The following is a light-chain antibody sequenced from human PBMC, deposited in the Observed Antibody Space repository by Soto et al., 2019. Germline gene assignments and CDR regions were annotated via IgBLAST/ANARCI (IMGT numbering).Light chain of an antibody. V-gene: IGKV3-20*01. CDR3: QQYQNSPRP. CDR2: DTS. J-gene: IGKJ1*01. CDR1: QSVGGNS. Sequence: ETVLTQSPGTLYLSPGERATVSCRASQSVGGNSLAWYQQRPGQAPRLLIYDTSKRATGIPDRFSGSGSGTDFTLTISRLDPADFAVYYCQQYQNSPRPFGQGTKVEIK.